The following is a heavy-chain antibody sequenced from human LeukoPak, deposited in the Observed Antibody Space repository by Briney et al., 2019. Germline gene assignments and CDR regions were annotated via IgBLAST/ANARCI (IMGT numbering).Heavy chain of an antibody. V-gene: IGHV3-53*01. J-gene: IGHJ4*02. CDR2: IYSRGDT. CDR1: GFTVSSNY. CDR3: TRVLSDTRGWYHFDY. Sequence: PGGSLRLSCAASGFTVSSNYMGWVRQAPGKGLEWVSVIYSRGDTYYADSVRGRFTISRDNSKNILSLQMNSLRADDTAIYYCTRVLSDTRGWYHFDYWGQGTLVTVSS. D-gene: IGHD6-19*01.